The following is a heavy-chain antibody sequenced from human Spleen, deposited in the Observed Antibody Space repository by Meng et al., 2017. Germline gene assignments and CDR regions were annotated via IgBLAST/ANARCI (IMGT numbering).Heavy chain of an antibody. CDR1: GYTFTSYY. V-gene: IGHV1-46*01. Sequence: ASVKVSCKASGYTFTSYYLHWVRQAPGQELEWRGIINPSGGSTSYAQKCQGRVTMTRDTSTSTVYMELSSLRSEDTAVYYCARDGDRSAAGKLFGDYWGQGTLVTVSS. CDR3: ARDGDRSAAGKLFGDY. D-gene: IGHD6-25*01. J-gene: IGHJ4*02. CDR2: INPSGGST.